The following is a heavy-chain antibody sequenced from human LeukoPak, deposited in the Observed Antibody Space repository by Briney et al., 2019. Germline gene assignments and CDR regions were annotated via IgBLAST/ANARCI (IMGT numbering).Heavy chain of an antibody. V-gene: IGHV3-23*01. CDR1: GFTFSSYA. CDR3: AKDTSIGRYCTNGVCSPFDY. D-gene: IGHD2-8*01. J-gene: IGHJ4*02. Sequence: PGGSLRLSCAASGFTFSSYAMSWVRQAPGKGLEWVSAISDTGATTYYADSVKGRFTISRDNSRSTLYLQMNSLRAEDTALYYCAKDTSIGRYCTNGVCSPFDYWGQGTLVTVSS. CDR2: ISDTGATT.